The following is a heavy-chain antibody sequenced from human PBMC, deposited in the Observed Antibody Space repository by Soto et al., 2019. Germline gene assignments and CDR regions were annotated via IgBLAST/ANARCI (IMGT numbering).Heavy chain of an antibody. CDR1: DGSISSYY. J-gene: IGHJ4*02. V-gene: IGHV4-59*01. D-gene: IGHD5-12*01. CDR3: ARYSGYDYNFDY. CDR2: IYYSGST. Sequence: PSETLSLTCTVSDGSISSYYWSWIRQPPGKGLEWIGYIYYSGSTNYNPSLKSRVTISVDTSKNQFSLKLSSVTVADTAVYYCARYSGYDYNFDYWGQGTLVTVSS.